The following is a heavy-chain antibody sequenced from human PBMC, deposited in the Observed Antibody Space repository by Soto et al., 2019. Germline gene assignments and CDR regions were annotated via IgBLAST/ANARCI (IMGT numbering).Heavy chain of an antibody. J-gene: IGHJ6*02. CDR2: IIPILGIA. CDR1: GGTFSSYT. CDR3: ARDNYYGSGSWPQGIDV. V-gene: IGHV1-69*04. D-gene: IGHD3-10*01. Sequence: SVKVSCKASGGTFSSYTISWVRQAPGQGLEWMGRIIPILGIANYAQKFQGRVTITADKSTSTAYMELSSLRSEDTAVYYCARDNYYGSGSWPQGIDVWGQGTTVTVSS.